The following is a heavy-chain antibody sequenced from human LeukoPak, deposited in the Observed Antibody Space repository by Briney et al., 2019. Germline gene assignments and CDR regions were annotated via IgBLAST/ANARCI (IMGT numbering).Heavy chain of an antibody. J-gene: IGHJ4*02. D-gene: IGHD4/OR15-4a*01. CDR2: ISSSTTYI. V-gene: IGHV3-21*01. CDR1: GFTLSSYS. CDR3: ARFQGAHY. Sequence: GGSLRLSCTASGFTLSSYSMNWVRQAPGMGLEWVSSISSSTTYIYYADSVKGRFTISRDNTKNSLYLQMNSLRAEDTAVYYCARFQGAHYWGQGTLVTVSS.